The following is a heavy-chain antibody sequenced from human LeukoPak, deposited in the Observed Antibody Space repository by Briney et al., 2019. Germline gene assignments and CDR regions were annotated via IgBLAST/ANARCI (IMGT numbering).Heavy chain of an antibody. J-gene: IGHJ4*02. CDR3: ARPREPRIAAAPDY. CDR2: IYPGDSDT. V-gene: IGHV5-51*01. Sequence: GESLKISCKGSGYSFTSYWIGWVRQMPGKGLEWMGIIYPGDSDTRYSPSFQGQVTISADKSISTAYLQWSSLKVSGTAMYYCARPREPRIAAAPDYWGQGTLVTVSS. CDR1: GYSFTSYW. D-gene: IGHD6-13*01.